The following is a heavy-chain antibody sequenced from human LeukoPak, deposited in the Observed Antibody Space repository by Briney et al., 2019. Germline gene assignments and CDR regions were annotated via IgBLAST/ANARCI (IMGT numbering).Heavy chain of an antibody. Sequence: GGSLRLSCAAPGSTFSNYHMNWVRQAPGQGLEWVSSVSSSSTYISYADSVKGRFTISRDNAKNSLYLQMSSLRTEDTAVYWCARGPHYYDGSGHSYFDFWGQGILVIVSS. J-gene: IGHJ4*02. CDR3: ARGPHYYDGSGHSYFDF. CDR2: VSSSSTYI. V-gene: IGHV3-21*01. CDR1: GSTFSNYH. D-gene: IGHD3-22*01.